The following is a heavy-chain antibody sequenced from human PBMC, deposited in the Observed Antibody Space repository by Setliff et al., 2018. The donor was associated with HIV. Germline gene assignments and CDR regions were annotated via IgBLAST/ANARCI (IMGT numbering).Heavy chain of an antibody. CDR3: AKDLGLDKPRRLGFDY. Sequence: GGSLRLSCAASGFTFSSYAMSWVRQAPGKGLEWVSAISGSGGDTFYADSVKGRFTISRDNSKNTLYLQVNSLRAEDTAVYYCAKDLGLDKPRRLGFDYWGQGTLVTVSS. D-gene: IGHD1-1*01. V-gene: IGHV3-23*01. J-gene: IGHJ4*02. CDR1: GFTFSSYA. CDR2: ISGSGGDT.